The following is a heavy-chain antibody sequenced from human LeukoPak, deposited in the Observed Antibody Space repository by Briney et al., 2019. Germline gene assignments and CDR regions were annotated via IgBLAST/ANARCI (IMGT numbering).Heavy chain of an antibody. J-gene: IGHJ4*02. D-gene: IGHD2-2*01. V-gene: IGHV3-49*04. CDR1: GFTFRDYA. CDR3: YIWQCQSFSSG. Sequence: QPGRSLRLSCTTSGFTFRDYAVGWVRQAPGKGLVCVGLIRTSRDGGTTEYAASVKDRFTMSRDDSISIAYLQMSSLRSEISVLYYCYIWQCQSFSSGWGQGTLVTASS. CDR2: IRTSRDGGTT.